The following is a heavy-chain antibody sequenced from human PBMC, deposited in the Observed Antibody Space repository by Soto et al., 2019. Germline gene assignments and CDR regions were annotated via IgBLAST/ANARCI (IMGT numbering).Heavy chain of an antibody. CDR3: AKGRYYYYYGMDV. V-gene: IGHV3-23*01. CDR1: GFTFSSYA. Sequence: QAGGSLRVSCAASGFTFSSYAMSWVRQSPGKGLEWVSAISGSGGSTYYADSVKGRFTISRDNSKNTLYLQMNSLRAEDTAVYYCAKGRYYYYYGMDVWGQGTTVTVSS. CDR2: ISGSGGST. J-gene: IGHJ6*02.